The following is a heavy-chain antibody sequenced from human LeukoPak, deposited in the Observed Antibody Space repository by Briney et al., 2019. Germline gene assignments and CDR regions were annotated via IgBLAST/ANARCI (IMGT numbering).Heavy chain of an antibody. Sequence: SETLSLTCDVPGGSFSGYLWSWIRQSPGKGLEWIGEVNYRGSPHYNPSLESRVTISVDTSKNQLSLKLTSVTAADTALYYCSRSGLTGMREYERADYYYCGMDLWGQGTAVTV. J-gene: IGHJ6*02. CDR1: GGSFSGYL. D-gene: IGHD2-2*01. V-gene: IGHV4-34*01. CDR2: VNYRGSP. CDR3: SRSGLTGMREYERADYYYCGMDL.